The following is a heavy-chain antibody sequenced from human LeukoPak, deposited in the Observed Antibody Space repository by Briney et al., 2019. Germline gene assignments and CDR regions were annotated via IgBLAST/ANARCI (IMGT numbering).Heavy chain of an antibody. CDR2: VYHSGST. Sequence: NPSETLSLTCTVSGYSISSGYYWGWVRQPPGKGLEWIGTVYHSGSTYYNPSLRSRVTISVETSKNQFSLKVRSMTAADTAVYYCARVPGVYYDRLTGYGSGWFDPWGQGTLVTVSS. D-gene: IGHD3-9*01. V-gene: IGHV4-38-2*02. CDR1: GYSISSGYY. J-gene: IGHJ5*02. CDR3: ARVPGVYYDRLTGYGSGWFDP.